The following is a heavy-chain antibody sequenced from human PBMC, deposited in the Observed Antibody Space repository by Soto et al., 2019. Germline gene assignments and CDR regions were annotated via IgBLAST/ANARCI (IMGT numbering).Heavy chain of an antibody. D-gene: IGHD2-15*01. CDR1: GGSISSGGYY. CDR2: IYYSGST. CDR3: VRGVAH. Sequence: SETLSLTCTVSGGSISSGGYYWSWIRQHPGKGLEWIGYIYYSGSTSSNPSLKSRVTISVDTSKNQFSLKLSSVSAADTAVYYCVRGVAHWGQGTLVTVS. V-gene: IGHV4-31*03. J-gene: IGHJ4*02.